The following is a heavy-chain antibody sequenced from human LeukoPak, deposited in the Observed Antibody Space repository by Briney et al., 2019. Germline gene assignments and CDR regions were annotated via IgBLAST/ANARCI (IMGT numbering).Heavy chain of an antibody. V-gene: IGHV3-23*01. CDR3: ANLVIVCSSTSCPPGWFDP. Sequence: GGSLRLSCAASGFTFSSYAMSWVRQAPGKGLEWVSAISGSGGSTYYADSVKGRFTISRDNSKNTLYLQMNSLRAEDTAVYYCANLVIVCSSTSCPPGWFDPWGQGTLVTVSS. D-gene: IGHD2-2*01. CDR1: GFTFSSYA. J-gene: IGHJ5*02. CDR2: ISGSGGST.